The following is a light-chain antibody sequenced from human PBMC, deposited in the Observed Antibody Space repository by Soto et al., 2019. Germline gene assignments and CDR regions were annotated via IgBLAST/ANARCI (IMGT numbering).Light chain of an antibody. V-gene: IGKV1-39*01. J-gene: IGKJ2*01. CDR1: HSVIGY. Sequence: DIQLTQSPSSLSASVGDRVTISCRASHSVIGYLNWYQHKPGKAPNLLIYGASSLQSGVPSGFSGSGSGTDFTLTISSLQPEDFATYFCQQSYSTPYTFGQGTKVEIQ. CDR2: GAS. CDR3: QQSYSTPYT.